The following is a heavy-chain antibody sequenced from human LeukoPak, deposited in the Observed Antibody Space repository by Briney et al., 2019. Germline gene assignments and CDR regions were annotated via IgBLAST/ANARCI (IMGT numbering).Heavy chain of an antibody. CDR1: GYTFTSYG. D-gene: IGHD3-22*01. CDR2: IIPILGIA. V-gene: IGHV1-69*04. J-gene: IGHJ4*02. CDR3: ARAHYYDSSGYWYYFDY. Sequence: GASVKVSCKASGYTFTSYGISWVRQAPGQGLEWMGRIIPILGIANYAQKFQGRVTITADKSTSTAYMELSSLRSEDTAVYYCARAHYYDSSGYWYYFDYWGQGTLVTVSS.